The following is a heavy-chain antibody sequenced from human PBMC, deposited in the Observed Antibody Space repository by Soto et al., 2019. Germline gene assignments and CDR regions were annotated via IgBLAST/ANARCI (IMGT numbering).Heavy chain of an antibody. CDR1: GFTFSSYG. D-gene: IGHD6-13*01. J-gene: IGHJ4*02. CDR2: ISYDGSNK. Sequence: SLRLSCAASGFTFSSYGMHWVRQAPGKGLEWVAVISYDGSNKYYADSVKGRFTISRDNSKNTLYLQMNSLRAEDTAVYYCAKGGPSGYSSSWYLGRFDYWGQGTLVTISS. CDR3: AKGGPSGYSSSWYLGRFDY. V-gene: IGHV3-30*18.